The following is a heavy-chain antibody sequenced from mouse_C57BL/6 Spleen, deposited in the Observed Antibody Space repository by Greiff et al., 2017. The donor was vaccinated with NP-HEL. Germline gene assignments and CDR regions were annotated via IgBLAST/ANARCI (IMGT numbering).Heavy chain of an antibody. CDR1: GYTFTDYE. CDR3: TSGPYYAMDY. Sequence: QVQLKQSGAEPVRPGASVTLSCKASGYTFTDYEMHWVKQTPVHGLEWIGAIDPETGGTAYNQKFKGKAILTADKSSSTAYMELRSLTSEDSAVYYCTSGPYYAMDYWGQGTSVTVSS. J-gene: IGHJ4*01. V-gene: IGHV1-15*01. CDR2: IDPETGGT.